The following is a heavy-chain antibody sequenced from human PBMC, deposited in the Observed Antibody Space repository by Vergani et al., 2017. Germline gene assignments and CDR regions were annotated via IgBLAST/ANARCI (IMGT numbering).Heavy chain of an antibody. D-gene: IGHD2-15*01. Sequence: EVQLLESGGGLVQPGGSLRLSCAASGFTFSSYAMSWVRQAPGKGLEWVSAISGSGGSTYYADSVKGRFTISRDNSKNTLYLQMNSLRAEDTAVYYCAKVRFFSGARYCSGGSCYPGTPPYDYWGQGTLVTVSS. V-gene: IGHV3-23*01. CDR1: GFTFSSYA. CDR2: ISGSGGST. CDR3: AKVRFFSGARYCSGGSCYPGTPPYDY. J-gene: IGHJ4*02.